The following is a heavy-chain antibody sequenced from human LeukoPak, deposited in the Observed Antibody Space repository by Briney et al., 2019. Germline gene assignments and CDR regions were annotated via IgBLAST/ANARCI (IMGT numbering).Heavy chain of an antibody. D-gene: IGHD3-22*01. CDR1: GFTFSTYA. V-gene: IGHV3-23*01. CDR3: AASRGITVMRVTS. J-gene: IGHJ4*02. CDR2: ISASGGST. Sequence: QPGESLRLSCEASGFTFSTYAMTWVRQVPGKGLEWVSTISASGGSTYYADSVKGRFTISRDNSKNTLYLQMNSLRAEDTAVYYCAASRGITVMRVTSGGQGTLVTVSS.